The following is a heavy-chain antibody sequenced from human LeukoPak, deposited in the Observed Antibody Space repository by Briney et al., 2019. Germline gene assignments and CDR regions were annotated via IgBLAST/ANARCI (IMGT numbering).Heavy chain of an antibody. CDR3: ARDSVVTATGGFFDH. J-gene: IGHJ4*02. CDR1: GDSVSSNSAA. Sequence: SQTLSLTCAISGDSVSSNSAAWNWIRQSPSRGLEWLGSIFYRSKWYNDYAASVKSRISINPDTSKNQFSLQLNSVTPEDTAVYYCARDSVVTATGGFFDHWGQGTLVTVSS. D-gene: IGHD2-21*02. V-gene: IGHV6-1*01. CDR2: IFYRSKWYN.